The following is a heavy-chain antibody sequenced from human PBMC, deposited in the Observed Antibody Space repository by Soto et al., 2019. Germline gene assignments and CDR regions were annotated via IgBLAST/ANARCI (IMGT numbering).Heavy chain of an antibody. CDR2: IYYTGGSP. V-gene: IGHV4-59*12. D-gene: IGHD2-8*02. Sequence: SETLSLTCTVSGGSIRTYYWSWFRQPPGEGLEWIGYIYYTGGSPNYNPSLKSRVAISVDRSKNQFSLKLTSVTAADTAVYYCARDKITGLFDYWGQGTQVTVS. CDR3: ARDKITGLFDY. J-gene: IGHJ4*02. CDR1: GGSIRTYY.